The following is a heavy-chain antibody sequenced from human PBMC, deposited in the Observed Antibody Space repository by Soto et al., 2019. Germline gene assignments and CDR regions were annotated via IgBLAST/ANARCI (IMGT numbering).Heavy chain of an antibody. J-gene: IGHJ3*01. V-gene: IGHV2-5*02. Sequence: ITLKESGPTLVKPTQSLTLTCTFSGFSLSADGVAVGWIRQPPGKALEWLALIYWDDDTRYRPSLKSRLTSPNDTPKIHVVLSRINLDPVDTATYFCEHAYGGTSWSNDAFDVWGQGTVVTVSS. D-gene: IGHD2-2*01. CDR3: EHAYGGTSWSNDAFDV. CDR2: IYWDDDT. CDR1: GFSLSADGVA.